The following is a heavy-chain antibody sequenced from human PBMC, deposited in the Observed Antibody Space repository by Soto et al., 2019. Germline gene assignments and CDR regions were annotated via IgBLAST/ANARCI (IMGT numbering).Heavy chain of an antibody. CDR2: IIPVFGTS. CDR1: GVPFSSYA. J-gene: IGHJ4*02. V-gene: IGHV1-69*18. D-gene: IGHD3-16*01. Sequence: QVQLVQSGAEVKKPGSSVKVSCSASGVPFSSYAFTWVRRAPGQGLEWMGNIIPVFGTSSYAHRFQGRLTISADESTNTVYMELSSLRSEDTADYFCAKDGSWDGGGGESWGQGTLVIVSS. CDR3: AKDGSWDGGGGES.